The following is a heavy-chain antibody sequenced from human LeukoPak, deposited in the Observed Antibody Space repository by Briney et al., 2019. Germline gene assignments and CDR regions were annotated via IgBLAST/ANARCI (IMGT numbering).Heavy chain of an antibody. D-gene: IGHD1-26*01. J-gene: IGHJ4*02. CDR1: GFTFSSYE. Sequence: GGSLRLSCAASGFTFSSYEMNWVRQAPGKGLEWVSYISSSGTTIYYADSVKGRFTISRDNAKNSLSLQTNSLRAEDTAVYYCASLDRGSYYSFDYWGQGTLVTVSS. V-gene: IGHV3-48*03. CDR3: ASLDRGSYYSFDY. CDR2: ISSSGTTI.